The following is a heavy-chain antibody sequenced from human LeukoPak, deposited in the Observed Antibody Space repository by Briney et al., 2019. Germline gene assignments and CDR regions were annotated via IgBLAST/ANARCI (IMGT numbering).Heavy chain of an antibody. V-gene: IGHV3-48*03. J-gene: IGHJ3*01. CDR1: GFTFNTYE. CDR2: ISSSGTNI. CDR3: ARGGNYGYLWNAFYL. Sequence: GGSLRLSCAASGFTFNTYEMNWVRQAPGKGLEWVAYISSSGTNIHYADSVEGRFTVSRDNAKNSVYLQINSLRAEDTTVYYCARGGNYGYLWNAFYLWGQGTMVTVSS. D-gene: IGHD5-18*01.